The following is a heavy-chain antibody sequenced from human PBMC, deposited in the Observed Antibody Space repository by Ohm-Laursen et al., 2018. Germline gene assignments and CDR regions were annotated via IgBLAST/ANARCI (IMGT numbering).Heavy chain of an antibody. V-gene: IGHV3-23*01. CDR1: GFTFSSYA. D-gene: IGHD3-3*01. J-gene: IGHJ6*02. Sequence: GSLRLSCSASGFTFSSYAMSWVRQAPEKGLEWVSAISGSGGSTYYADSVKGRFTISRDNSKNTLYLQMNSLRAEDTAVYYCAKVDDFWSGYYYYYYYGMDVWGQGTTVTVSS. CDR2: ISGSGGST. CDR3: AKVDDFWSGYYYYYYYGMDV.